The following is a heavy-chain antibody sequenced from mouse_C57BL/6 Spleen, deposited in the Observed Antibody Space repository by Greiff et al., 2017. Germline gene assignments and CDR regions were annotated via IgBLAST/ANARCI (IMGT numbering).Heavy chain of an antibody. CDR1: GFTFTDYY. J-gene: IGHJ2*01. CDR2: IRNKANGYTT. CDR3: ARYRAGAFDY. V-gene: IGHV7-3*01. Sequence: DVQLQESGGGLVQPGGSLSLSCAASGFTFTDYYMSWVRQPPGKALEWLGFIRNKANGYTTEYSASVKGRFTISRDNSQSILYLQMNALRAEDSATYDCARYRAGAFDYWGQGTTLTVSS. D-gene: IGHD3-1*01.